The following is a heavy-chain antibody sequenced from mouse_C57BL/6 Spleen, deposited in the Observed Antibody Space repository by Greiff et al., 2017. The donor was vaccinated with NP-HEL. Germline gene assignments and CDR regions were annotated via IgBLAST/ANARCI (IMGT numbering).Heavy chain of an antibody. Sequence: EVQVVESGGGLVKPGGSLKLSCAASGFTFSDYGMHWVRQAPEQGLEWVAYISSGSSTIYYADTVKGRFTIASNNAKNTLFLQMTSLRSEDTAMYCCTRRGTGTYAMDYWGQGTSVTVSS. D-gene: IGHD4-1*01. CDR1: GFTFSDYG. CDR3: TRRGTGTYAMDY. J-gene: IGHJ4*01. V-gene: IGHV5-17*01. CDR2: ISSGSSTI.